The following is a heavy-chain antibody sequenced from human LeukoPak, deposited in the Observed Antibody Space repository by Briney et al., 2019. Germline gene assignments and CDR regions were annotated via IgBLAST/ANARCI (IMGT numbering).Heavy chain of an antibody. CDR1: GYTFTGYY. Sequence: ASVKVSCKASGYTFTGYYMHWVRQAPGQGLEWMGWINPNSGGTNYAQKFQGRVTMTRNTSISTAYMGLSSLRSEDKAVYYCARGVPAAKLYFYYYYMDVWGKGTTVTISS. D-gene: IGHD2-2*01. V-gene: IGHV1-2*02. CDR3: ARGVPAAKLYFYYYYMDV. CDR2: INPNSGGT. J-gene: IGHJ6*03.